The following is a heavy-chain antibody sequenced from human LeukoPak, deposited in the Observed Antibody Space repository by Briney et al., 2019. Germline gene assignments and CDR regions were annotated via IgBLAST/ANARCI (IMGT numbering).Heavy chain of an antibody. CDR2: INAGNGNT. D-gene: IGHD3-3*01. J-gene: IGHJ4*02. CDR3: ARSLRFLEWLSPSDY. Sequence: ASVKVSCKASGYTFTSYAMHWVRQAPGQRLEWMGWINAGNGNTKYSQKFQGRVTITRDTSASTAYMELSSLRSEDTAVYYCARSLRFLEWLSPSDYWGQGTLVTVSS. V-gene: IGHV1-3*01. CDR1: GYTFTSYA.